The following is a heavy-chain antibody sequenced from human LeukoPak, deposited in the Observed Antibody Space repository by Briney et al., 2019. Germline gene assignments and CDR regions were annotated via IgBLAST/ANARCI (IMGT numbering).Heavy chain of an antibody. V-gene: IGHV3-7*01. CDR2: MNQDGRDK. CDR3: ARNLQFNYYYYMDV. J-gene: IGHJ6*03. D-gene: IGHD4-11*01. CDR1: GFTFSNSW. Sequence: TGGSLRLSCAASGFTFSNSWMNWVRQAPGKGLEWVANMNQDGRDKNYMDSVKGRFTISRDNAKNSLYLQMNSLRAEDTAVYYCARNLQFNYYYYMDVWGKGTTVTVSS.